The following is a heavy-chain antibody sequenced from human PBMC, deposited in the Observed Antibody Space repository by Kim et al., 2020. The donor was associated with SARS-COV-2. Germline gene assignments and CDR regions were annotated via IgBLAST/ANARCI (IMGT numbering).Heavy chain of an antibody. CDR2: IYYTGST. D-gene: IGHD3-3*01. Sequence: SETLSLTCTVSGGSISSNYWSWIRQPPGKGLEWIGCIYYTGSTNYNPSLKSRVTISVDTSKNQFSLKLSSVTAADTAVYYCVRDGRAGSAYYGWFDPWGQGTLVTVSS. V-gene: IGHV4-59*01. J-gene: IGHJ5*02. CDR3: VRDGRAGSAYYGWFDP. CDR1: GGSISSNY.